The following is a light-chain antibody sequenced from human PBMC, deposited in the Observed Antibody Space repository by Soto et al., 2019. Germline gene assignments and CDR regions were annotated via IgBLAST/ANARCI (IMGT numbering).Light chain of an antibody. J-gene: IGKJ3*01. V-gene: IGKV3-20*01. CDR3: QQFGSSPGFT. CDR2: GAS. Sequence: EIVLTQSPGTLSLSPGERATLSCRASQNINSRYLAWYQQKPGQAPRLLIYGASSRATGIPDRFSGSGSGTDFTLPISRLEPEDVAVYYCQQFGSSPGFTFGPGTKVDIK. CDR1: QNINSRY.